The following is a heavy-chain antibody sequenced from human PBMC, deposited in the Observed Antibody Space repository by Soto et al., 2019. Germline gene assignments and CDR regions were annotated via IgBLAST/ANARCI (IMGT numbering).Heavy chain of an antibody. J-gene: IGHJ6*03. CDR1: GGTFSSYT. CDR3: AREKGSSEDYYYYHMDV. V-gene: IGHV1-69*08. CDR2: IIPILGIA. D-gene: IGHD6-6*01. Sequence: QVQLVQSGAEVKKPGSSVKVSCKASGGTFSSYTISWVRQAPGQGLEWMGRIIPILGIANYAQKFQGRVTITADKSTSTAYMELSSLRSEDTAVYYCAREKGSSEDYYYYHMDVWGKGTTVTVSS.